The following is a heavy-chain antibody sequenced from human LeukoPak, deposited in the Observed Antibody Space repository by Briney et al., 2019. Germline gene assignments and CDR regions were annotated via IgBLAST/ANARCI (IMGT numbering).Heavy chain of an antibody. J-gene: IGHJ3*02. CDR1: GGTFSSYA. CDR2: IIPILGIA. V-gene: IGHV1-69*04. CDR3: ARSGRFGELLHDAFDI. D-gene: IGHD3-10*01. Sequence: ASVKVSCKASGGTFSSYAISWVRQAPGQGLEWMGRIIPILGIANYAQKFQGRVTITADKSTSTAYMELSSLRSEDTAVYYCARSGRFGELLHDAFDIWGQGTMVTVSS.